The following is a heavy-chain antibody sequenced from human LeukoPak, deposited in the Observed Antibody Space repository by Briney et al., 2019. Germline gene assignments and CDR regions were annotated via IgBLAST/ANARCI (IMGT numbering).Heavy chain of an antibody. V-gene: IGHV3-23*01. Sequence: GGSLRLSCAASGFTFSSYAMTWVRQAPGKGLEWVSTVSGSGGSTYYADSVKGRFTISRDNAKNSLYLQMNSLRAEDTALYYCARERLGYCTNGVCPFDYWGQGTLVTVSS. J-gene: IGHJ4*02. CDR2: VSGSGGST. CDR3: ARERLGYCTNGVCPFDY. CDR1: GFTFSSYA. D-gene: IGHD2-8*01.